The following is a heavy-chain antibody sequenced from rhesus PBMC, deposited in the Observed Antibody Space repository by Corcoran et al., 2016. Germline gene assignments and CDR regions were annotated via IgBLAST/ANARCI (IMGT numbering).Heavy chain of an antibody. V-gene: IGHV4-165*01. D-gene: IGHD1-1*01. CDR3: ARGGPLYYYGLDS. CDR1: CGSISGYY. J-gene: IGHJ6*01. CDR2: IGGSSGST. Sequence: QVQLQESGPGVVKPSETPSLPCAGSCGSISGYYLSSWFPHPPAKGLEWIGYIGGSSGSTNYNPSLKSRVTISKDTSKNQFSLKLSSVTAADTAVYYCARGGPLYYYGLDSWGQGVVVTVSS.